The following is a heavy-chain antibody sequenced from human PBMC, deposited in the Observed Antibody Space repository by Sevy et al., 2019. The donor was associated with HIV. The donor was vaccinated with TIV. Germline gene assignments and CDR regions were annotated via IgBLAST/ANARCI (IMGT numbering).Heavy chain of an antibody. CDR1: GFAFYEYG. D-gene: IGHD2-8*01. V-gene: IGHV3-23*01. Sequence: GGSLRLSCAASGFAFYEYGMSWIRQAPGKGLEWVATLSFGCGKINYADSVKGRFTISRDNPKNSFYLQMDNLRVEDTALYYCAREGCSRPHDYWGQGTRVTVSS. CDR3: AREGCSRPHDY. J-gene: IGHJ4*02. CDR2: LSFGCGKI.